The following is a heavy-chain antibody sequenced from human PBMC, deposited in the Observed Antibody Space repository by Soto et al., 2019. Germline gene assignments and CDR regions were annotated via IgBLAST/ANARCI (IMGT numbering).Heavy chain of an antibody. CDR2: INPSGGST. J-gene: IGHJ4*02. CDR1: GYTFTSYY. V-gene: IGHV1-46*01. CDR3: ARGGLIQLGPNPFVY. Sequence: GASVKVSCKASGYTFTSYYMHWVRQAPGQGLEWMGIINPSGGSTSYAQKFQGRVTMTRDTSTSTVYMELSSLRSEDTAVYYCARGGLIQLGPNPFVYWGQGTLVTVSS. D-gene: IGHD5-18*01.